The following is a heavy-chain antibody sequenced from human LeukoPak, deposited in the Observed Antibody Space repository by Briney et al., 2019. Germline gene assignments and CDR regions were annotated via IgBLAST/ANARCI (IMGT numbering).Heavy chain of an antibody. V-gene: IGHV3-33*01. CDR1: GFTFSSYG. Sequence: GGSLRLSCAASGFTFSSYGMHWVRQAPGKGLEWVAVIWYDGSNKYYADSVRGRFTISRDNSKNTLYLQMNSLRAEDTAVYYCARPASSEDYNFDYWGQGTLVTVSS. CDR3: ARPASSEDYNFDY. J-gene: IGHJ4*02. D-gene: IGHD6-19*01. CDR2: IWYDGSNK.